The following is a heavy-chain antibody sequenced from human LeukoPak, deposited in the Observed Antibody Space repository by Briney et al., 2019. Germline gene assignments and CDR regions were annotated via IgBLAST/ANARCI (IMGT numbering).Heavy chain of an antibody. CDR2: INPNSGGT. V-gene: IGHV1-2*02. D-gene: IGHD3-22*01. J-gene: IGHJ4*02. Sequence: ASLKVSCKASGYTFTGYYMHWVRQAPGQGLEWVGWINPNSGGTNYAQKFKGRVTMTRDTSISTAYMELSRLRSDDTAVYYCASLYDSSDHFDYWGQGTLVTVSS. CDR1: GYTFTGYY. CDR3: ASLYDSSDHFDY.